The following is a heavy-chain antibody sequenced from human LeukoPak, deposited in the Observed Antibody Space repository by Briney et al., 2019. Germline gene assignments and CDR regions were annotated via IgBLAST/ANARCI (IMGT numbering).Heavy chain of an antibody. CDR1: GYTFTGYY. CDR2: INPNSGGT. CDR3: ASSGEYCSSTSCYPSGY. J-gene: IGHJ4*02. V-gene: IGHV1-2*02. Sequence: ASVKVSCKASGYTFTGYYMHWVRQAPGQGLEWMGWINPNSGGTNYAQKFQGRGTMTRDTSISTANMELSRLRSADTAVYYCASSGEYCSSTSCYPSGYWGQGTLVTVSS. D-gene: IGHD2-2*01.